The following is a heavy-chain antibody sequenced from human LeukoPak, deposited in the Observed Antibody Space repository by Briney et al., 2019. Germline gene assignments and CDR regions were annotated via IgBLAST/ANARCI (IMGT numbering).Heavy chain of an antibody. D-gene: IGHD3-3*01. V-gene: IGHV3-21*01. J-gene: IGHJ4*02. CDR2: ISSQSTYI. CDR1: GFNFGDNT. CDR3: ATTIFGVVTQSY. Sequence: GGSLRLSCTASGFNFGDNTMHWVRQAPGKGLEWVSSISSQSTYINYGDSLKGRCTISRDNAGNSLHLQIDSLRDEDTAVYYCATTIFGVVTQSYWGQGTLLSVSS.